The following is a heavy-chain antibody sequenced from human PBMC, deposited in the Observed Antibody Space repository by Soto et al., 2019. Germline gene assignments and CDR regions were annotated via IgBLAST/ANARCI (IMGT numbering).Heavy chain of an antibody. CDR2: ISYDGSNK. J-gene: IGHJ4*02. V-gene: IGHV3-30-3*01. CDR3: ARDGAAAGFDY. Sequence: QVQLVESGGGVVQPGRSLRLSCAATRFTFSSYAIQWVRQAPGKGLEWVAVISYDGSNKYYADSVKGRFTISRDNSKNTLYLQMNSLRVEDTAVYYCARDGAAAGFDYWGQGTLVTVSS. CDR1: RFTFSSYA. D-gene: IGHD6-13*01.